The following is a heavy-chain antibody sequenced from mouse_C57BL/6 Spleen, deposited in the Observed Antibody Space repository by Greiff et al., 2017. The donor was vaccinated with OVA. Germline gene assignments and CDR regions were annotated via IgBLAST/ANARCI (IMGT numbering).Heavy chain of an antibody. J-gene: IGHJ1*03. CDR2: IYPGDGDT. V-gene: IGHV1-82*01. D-gene: IGHD2-3*01. Sequence: QVQLQQSGPELVKPGASVKISCKASGYAFSSSWMNWVKQRPGKGLEWIGRIYPGDGDTNYNGKFKGKATLTADKSSSTAYMQLSSLTSEDSAVYFCARLYDGYYGYFDVWGTGTTVTVSS. CDR1: GYAFSSSW. CDR3: ARLYDGYYGYFDV.